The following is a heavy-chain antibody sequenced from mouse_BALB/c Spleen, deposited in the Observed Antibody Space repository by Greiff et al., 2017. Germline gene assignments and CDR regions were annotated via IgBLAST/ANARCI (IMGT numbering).Heavy chain of an antibody. CDR2: ISSGGST. D-gene: IGHD1-2*01. CDR1: GFTFSSYA. CDR3: ARENYGYNYYAMDY. V-gene: IGHV5-6-5*01. J-gene: IGHJ4*01. Sequence: EVMLVESGGGLVKPGGSLKLSCAASGFTFSSYAMSWVRQTPEKRLEWVASISSGGSTYYPDSVKGRFTISRDNARNILYLQMSSLRSEDTAMYYCARENYGYNYYAMDYWGQGTSVTVSS.